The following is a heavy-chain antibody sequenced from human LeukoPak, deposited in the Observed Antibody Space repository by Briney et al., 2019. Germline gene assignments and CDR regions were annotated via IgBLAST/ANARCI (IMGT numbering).Heavy chain of an antibody. Sequence: SETLSLTCTVSGGSISSGGYYWSWIRQHPGKGLEWIGYIYHSGSTYYNPSLKSRVTISVDRSKNQFSLKLSSVTAADTAVYYCARGAVIVNWFDPWGQGTLVTVSS. CDR3: ARGAVIVNWFDP. J-gene: IGHJ5*02. CDR2: IYHSGST. V-gene: IGHV4-31*03. D-gene: IGHD3-16*02. CDR1: GGSISSGGYY.